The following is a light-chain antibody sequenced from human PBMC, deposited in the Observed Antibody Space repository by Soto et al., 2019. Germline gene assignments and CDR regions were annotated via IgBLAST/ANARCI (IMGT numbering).Light chain of an antibody. CDR2: EVS. V-gene: IGLV2-14*01. Sequence: QSVLTQPPSASGSPGQSVTISCTGSSSDIGAYKYVSWYQQHPGKAPKLMIYEVSERPSGVSNRFSGSKSGNTASLTISGLQAEDVADYYCSSYTDVVTLEVFGPGTKVTVL. CDR3: SSYTDVVTLEV. J-gene: IGLJ1*01. CDR1: SSDIGAYKY.